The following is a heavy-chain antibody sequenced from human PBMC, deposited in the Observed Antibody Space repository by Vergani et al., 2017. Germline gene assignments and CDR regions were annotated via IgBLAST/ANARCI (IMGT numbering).Heavy chain of an antibody. CDR2: ISSDDRTI. CDR1: GFTFSDYY. Sequence: QVQLVESGGGLVKPGGSLTLSCAASGFTFSDYYMSWIRQSPGKGLEWVSYISSDDRTIYYADSVKGRFTISRDNVKNSLSLQMNSLRDEDTAVYYCATSRGYSGHYYFDYWGQGTLVTVSA. D-gene: IGHD5-12*01. V-gene: IGHV3-11*01. J-gene: IGHJ4*02. CDR3: ATSRGYSGHYYFDY.